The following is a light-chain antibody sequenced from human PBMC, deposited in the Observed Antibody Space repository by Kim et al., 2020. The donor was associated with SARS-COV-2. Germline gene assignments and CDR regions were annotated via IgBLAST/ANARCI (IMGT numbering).Light chain of an antibody. CDR3: QQRTSWPTVT. Sequence: EIVLTQSPATLSLSPGERATLSCRASQGISSYLAWYQQKPGLAPRLLIYDASNRATGIPARFSGSGSGTDFTLTISSLEPEDFAVYYCQQRTSWPTVTFGGGTKVDIK. V-gene: IGKV3-11*01. J-gene: IGKJ4*01. CDR2: DAS. CDR1: QGISSY.